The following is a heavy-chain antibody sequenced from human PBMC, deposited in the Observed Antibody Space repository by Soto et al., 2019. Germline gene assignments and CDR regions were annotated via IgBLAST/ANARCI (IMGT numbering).Heavy chain of an antibody. Sequence: SETLSLTCAVYGGSFSGYYWSWIRQPPGKGLEWIGEINHSGSTNYNPSLKSRVTISVDTSKNQFSLKLSSVTAADTAVYYCARVLWFGELYHYYYGMDVWGQGTTVTVSS. D-gene: IGHD3-10*01. CDR1: GGSFSGYY. V-gene: IGHV4-34*01. CDR2: INHSGST. J-gene: IGHJ6*02. CDR3: ARVLWFGELYHYYYGMDV.